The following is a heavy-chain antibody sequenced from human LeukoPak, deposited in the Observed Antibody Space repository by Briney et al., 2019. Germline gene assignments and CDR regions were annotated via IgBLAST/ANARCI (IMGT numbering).Heavy chain of an antibody. Sequence: PGGSLRLSCAASGFTFSSYGMSWVRQAPGKGLEWVSAISGSGGSTYYADSVKGRFTISRDNSKNTLYLQMNSLRAEDTAVYYCAKDWAGGYYDSSGYYDYWGQGTLVTVSS. D-gene: IGHD3-22*01. J-gene: IGHJ4*02. CDR3: AKDWAGGYYDSSGYYDY. CDR1: GFTFSSYG. V-gene: IGHV3-23*01. CDR2: ISGSGGST.